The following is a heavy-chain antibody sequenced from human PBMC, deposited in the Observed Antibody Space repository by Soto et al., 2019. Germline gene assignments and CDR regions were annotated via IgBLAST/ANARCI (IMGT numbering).Heavy chain of an antibody. D-gene: IGHD3-3*01. CDR2: MYPGDSDT. V-gene: IGHV5-51*01. CDR1: GYDFNTNW. J-gene: IGHJ4*02. Sequence: PGESLKISCRGSGYDFNTNWFGWVRQLPGRGLEWVGIMYPGDSDTRYNPSLQGHVTLSVDVTVSTAFLQWRSLETSDTGMYSYARLPRDCNKTSCYYADHWGQGTQVTVSS. CDR3: ARLPRDCNKTSCYYADH.